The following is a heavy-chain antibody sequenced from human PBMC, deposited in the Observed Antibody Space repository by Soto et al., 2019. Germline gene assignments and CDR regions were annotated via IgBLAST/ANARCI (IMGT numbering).Heavy chain of an antibody. J-gene: IGHJ4*02. Sequence: SAVPVSCLASGYTLTTYAMHRVRQAPGHRLEWMGWINGGNGKTKYSQKFQGRVTITRDTSATTAYMELSSLRSEDTAVYYCARAGDDCSTTNCYMIDYWGQGTLVTVSS. CDR1: GYTLTTYA. D-gene: IGHD2-2*02. V-gene: IGHV1-3*01. CDR3: ARAGDDCSTTNCYMIDY. CDR2: INGGNGKT.